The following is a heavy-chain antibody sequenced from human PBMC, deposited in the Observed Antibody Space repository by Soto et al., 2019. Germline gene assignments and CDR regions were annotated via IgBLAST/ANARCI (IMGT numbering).Heavy chain of an antibody. Sequence: GGSLRLSRAASGFTFGAFAMAWVRQRPGNGLEWVSSLSGGGGSTYYNNSVRGRFTISRDNSNSTLFLQMNNLRAEDTAVYFCAKTTRATTVVTRYWYFDLWGRGTLVTVSS. CDR2: LSGGGGST. V-gene: IGHV3-23*01. D-gene: IGHD4-17*01. CDR3: AKTTRATTVVTRYWYFDL. CDR1: GFTFGAFA. J-gene: IGHJ2*01.